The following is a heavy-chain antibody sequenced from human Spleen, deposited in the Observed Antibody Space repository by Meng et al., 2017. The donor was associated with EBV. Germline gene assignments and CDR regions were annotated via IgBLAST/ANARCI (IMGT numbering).Heavy chain of an antibody. CDR1: GGAFSSHA. V-gene: IGHV1-69*01. D-gene: IGHD2-21*01. Sequence: QVQLVQSGPEVKKPGSSVKVSCKASGGAFSSHAFNWVRQAPGQGLEWMGGIIPLYGTANYAQKFQGRVMITADESTNTAYMELYSLTSEDTAVYYCARETPGPFCGGDCYLDFWGQGTLVTVSS. CDR3: ARETPGPFCGGDCYLDF. CDR2: IIPLYGTA. J-gene: IGHJ4*02.